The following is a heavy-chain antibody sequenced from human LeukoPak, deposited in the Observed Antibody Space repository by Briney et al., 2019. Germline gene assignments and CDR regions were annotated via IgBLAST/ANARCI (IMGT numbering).Heavy chain of an antibody. CDR3: VRDRPHNWFDP. CDR2: IKPDSGDT. CDR1: GYTFSGYY. V-gene: IGHV1-2*02. J-gene: IGHJ5*02. Sequence: ASVKVSCKASGYTFSGYYIHWVPQAPGQGLEWMGLIKPDSGDTNYARKFQGRVTMTRDTSITTAYMELNRLTSDDTAVYYCVRDRPHNWFDPWGQGTLVTVSS.